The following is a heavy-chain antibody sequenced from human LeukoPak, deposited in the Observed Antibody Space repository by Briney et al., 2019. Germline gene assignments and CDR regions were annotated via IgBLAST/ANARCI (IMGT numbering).Heavy chain of an antibody. CDR2: IDPSGSST. J-gene: IGHJ4*02. Sequence: GASVNVSCKASGNTVTSNYVHWVRQAPGQGLEWMGTIDPSGSSTTYAQKVQGRVTMARDTSTSTVYMELSSLRSEDTAVYYCAREDGANNYHYKYFDYWGQGTLVTVSS. D-gene: IGHD4/OR15-4a*01. V-gene: IGHV1-46*01. CDR3: AREDGANNYHYKYFDY. CDR1: GNTVTSNY.